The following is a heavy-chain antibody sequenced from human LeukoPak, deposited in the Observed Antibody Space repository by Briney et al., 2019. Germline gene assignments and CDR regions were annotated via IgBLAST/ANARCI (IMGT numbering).Heavy chain of an antibody. D-gene: IGHD6-13*01. CDR1: GFTFSTYW. Sequence: GGSLRLSCAASGFTFSTYWMHWVRQAPGKGLEWVANVQQDGSEKYYVDSVKGRFTISRDNAKNSVYLQMNILRAEDTAIYYCATTLNIATAGYFWGQGTLVTVSS. CDR3: ATTLNIATAGYF. CDR2: VQQDGSEK. J-gene: IGHJ4*02. V-gene: IGHV3-7*01.